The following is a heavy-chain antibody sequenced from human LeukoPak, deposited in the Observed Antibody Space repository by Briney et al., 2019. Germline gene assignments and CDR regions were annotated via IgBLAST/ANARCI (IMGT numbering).Heavy chain of an antibody. CDR2: IYSGGST. J-gene: IGHJ4*02. CDR3: ARTLDWYSSGNFDY. CDR1: GFTVSSNY. Sequence: GGSLRLSCAASGFTVSSNYMSWVRQAPGKGLEWVSVIYSGGSTYYADSVKGRFTISRDNSKNTLYLQMNSLRAEDTAVYYCARTLDWYSSGNFDYWGQGTLVTVSS. V-gene: IGHV3-66*01. D-gene: IGHD6-25*01.